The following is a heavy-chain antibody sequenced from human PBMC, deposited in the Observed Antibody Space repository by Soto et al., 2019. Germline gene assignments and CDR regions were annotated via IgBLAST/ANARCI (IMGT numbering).Heavy chain of an antibody. J-gene: IGHJ4*02. CDR3: ARANYYDSSGYADY. Sequence: PGWSLRLACASSGFTFISYGMHWVRQAPGKGLEWVAVIWYDGSNKYYADSVKGRFTISRDNSKNTLYLQMNSLRAEDTAVYYCARANYYDSSGYADYWGQGTLVTVSS. V-gene: IGHV3-33*01. CDR1: GFTFISYG. D-gene: IGHD3-22*01. CDR2: IWYDGSNK.